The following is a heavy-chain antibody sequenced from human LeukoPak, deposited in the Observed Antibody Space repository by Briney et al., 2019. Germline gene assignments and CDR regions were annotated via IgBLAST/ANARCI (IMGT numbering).Heavy chain of an antibody. CDR3: AKDMGLTGTTGGFDY. Sequence: GGSLRLPCAASGFTFDDYAMHWVRQAPGKGLEWVSGISWNSGSIGYADSVKGRFTISRDNAKNSLYLQMNSLRAEDTALYYCAKDMGLTGTTGGFDYWGQGTLVTVSS. J-gene: IGHJ4*02. CDR2: ISWNSGSI. CDR1: GFTFDDYA. V-gene: IGHV3-9*01. D-gene: IGHD1-7*01.